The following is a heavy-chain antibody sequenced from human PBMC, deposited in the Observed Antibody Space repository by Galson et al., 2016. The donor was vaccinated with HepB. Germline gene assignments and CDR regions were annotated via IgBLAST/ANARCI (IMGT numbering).Heavy chain of an antibody. CDR2: IGGSGDDT. CDR3: AREAHIAATVLDV. J-gene: IGHJ6*02. V-gene: IGHV3-23*01. D-gene: IGHD6-25*01. CDR1: GFTFSSYA. Sequence: SLRLSCAASGFTFSSYAMTWVRQVPGKGLEWVSAIGGSGDDTYYADSVKGRFTISRDNSRNTLYLQMNSLRGDDTAVYFCAREAHIAATVLDVWGQGTTVTVSS.